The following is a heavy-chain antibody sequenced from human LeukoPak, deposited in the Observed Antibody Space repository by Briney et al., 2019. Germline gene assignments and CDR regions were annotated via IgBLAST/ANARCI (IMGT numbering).Heavy chain of an antibody. J-gene: IGHJ5*02. CDR1: GGSISSYY. CDR3: ARLPVGYCSSTSCYAGDWFDP. CDR2: IYYSGST. D-gene: IGHD2-2*01. V-gene: IGHV4-59*01. Sequence: SETLSLTCTVSGGSISSYYWSWIRQPPGKGLGWIGYIYYSGSTNYNPSLKSRVTISVDTSKNQFSLKLSSVTAADTAVYYCARLPVGYCSSTSCYAGDWFDPWGQGTLVTVSS.